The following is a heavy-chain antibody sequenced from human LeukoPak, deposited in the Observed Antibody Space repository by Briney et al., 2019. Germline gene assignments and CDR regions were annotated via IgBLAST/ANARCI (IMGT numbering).Heavy chain of an antibody. Sequence: SETLSLTCAVYGGSFSGYYWSWIRQPPGKGLEWIGYIYYSGSTNYNPSLKSRVTISVDTSKNQFSLKLSSVTAADTAVYYCARHIYYDSSEAEYYFDYWGQGTLVTVSS. CDR1: GGSFSGYY. J-gene: IGHJ4*02. D-gene: IGHD3-22*01. CDR3: ARHIYYDSSEAEYYFDY. V-gene: IGHV4-59*08. CDR2: IYYSGST.